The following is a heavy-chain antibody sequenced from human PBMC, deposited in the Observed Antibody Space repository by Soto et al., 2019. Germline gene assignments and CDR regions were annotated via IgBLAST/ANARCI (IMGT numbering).Heavy chain of an antibody. D-gene: IGHD6-19*01. V-gene: IGHV3-23*01. CDR2: ISGSGGST. CDR3: AKDLRYSSGWYGPYYFDY. Sequence: GGSLRLSCAASGFTFSSYAMSWVRQAPGKGLEWVSAISGSGGSTYYADSVKGRFTISRDNSKNTLYLQMNSLRAEDTAVYYCAKDLRYSSGWYGPYYFDYWGQGTLVTVSS. CDR1: GFTFSSYA. J-gene: IGHJ4*02.